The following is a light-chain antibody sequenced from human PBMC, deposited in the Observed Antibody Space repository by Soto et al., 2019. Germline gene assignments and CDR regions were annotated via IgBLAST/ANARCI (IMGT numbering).Light chain of an antibody. CDR3: ISYTSSGTYV. CDR1: RSDVGGYKY. V-gene: IGLV2-14*03. Sequence: QSVLTQPASVSGSPGQSITISCTGTRSDVGGYKYVSWYQHHPGKAPKVLIYDVSYRSSGVSNRFSGSKSGNTASLTISGLQAEDEADYYCISYTSSGTYVFGTGTKVTVL. J-gene: IGLJ1*01. CDR2: DVS.